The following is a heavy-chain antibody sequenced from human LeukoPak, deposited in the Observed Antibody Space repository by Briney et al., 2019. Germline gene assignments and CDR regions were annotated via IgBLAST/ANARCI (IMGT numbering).Heavy chain of an antibody. V-gene: IGHV1-2*02. J-gene: IGHJ6*03. CDR1: GYTFTGYY. CDR2: INPNSGGT. CDR3: ASASVPQEYYYYYMDV. Sequence: ASVKVSCKASGYTFTGYYMHWVQQAPGQGLEWMGWINPNSGGTNYAQKFQGRVTMTRDTSISTAYMELSRLRSDDTAVYYCASASVPQEYYYYYMDVWGKGTTVTVSS.